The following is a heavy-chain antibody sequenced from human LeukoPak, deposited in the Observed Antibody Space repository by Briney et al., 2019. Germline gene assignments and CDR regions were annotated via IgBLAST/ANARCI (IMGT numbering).Heavy chain of an antibody. CDR1: GDSISSYY. CDR2: INYSGST. J-gene: IGHJ3*02. CDR3: ARFGGPHAFDI. D-gene: IGHD3-3*01. Sequence: SETLSLTCTVSGDSISSYYWSWIRQPPGKGLEWIAYINYSGSTNYNPSLKSRVTISVDTSKNHFSLTLSSVTAADTAVYYCARFGGPHAFDIWGQGTMVTVSS. V-gene: IGHV4-59*01.